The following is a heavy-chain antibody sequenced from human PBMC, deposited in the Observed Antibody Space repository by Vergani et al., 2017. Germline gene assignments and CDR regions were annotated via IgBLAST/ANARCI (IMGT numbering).Heavy chain of an antibody. Sequence: QVQLQESGPGLVKPSETLSLTCTVSGGSISSYYWSWIRQPAGKGLEWIGRIYTSGSTNYNPSLKSRVTMSVDTSKNQFSLKLSSVTAADTAVYYCARDSRSGSSYWFDPWGQGTLVTVSS. CDR2: IYTSGST. CDR1: GGSISSYY. J-gene: IGHJ5*02. D-gene: IGHD6-6*01. CDR3: ARDSRSGSSYWFDP. V-gene: IGHV4-4*07.